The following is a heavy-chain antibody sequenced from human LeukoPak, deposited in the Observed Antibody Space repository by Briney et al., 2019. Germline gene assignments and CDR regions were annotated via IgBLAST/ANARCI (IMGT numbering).Heavy chain of an antibody. CDR2: IYSGGGT. V-gene: IGHV3-53*04. Sequence: GGSLRLSCTASGFTVSSSYMTWVRQAPGKGLEWVSLIYSGGGTFYADSVKGRFTISRHNFENTLYLQMNNLRAEDTALYYCARRLVTAGVTDFFDYWGHGTLVSVSS. J-gene: IGHJ4*01. CDR3: ARRLVTAGVTDFFDY. D-gene: IGHD6-13*01. CDR1: GFTVSSSY.